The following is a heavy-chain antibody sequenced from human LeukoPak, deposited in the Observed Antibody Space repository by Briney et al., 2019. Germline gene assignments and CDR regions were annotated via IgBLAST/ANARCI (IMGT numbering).Heavy chain of an antibody. Sequence: GGSLRLSCAASGFTFSSYWKNWVRQAPGKGLEWVANIKLDGSEKYYVDSVKGRFTISRDNAKNSLYLQMNSLRAEDTAVYYCARGSYYFDYWGQGTLVTVSS. CDR1: GFTFSSYW. CDR2: IKLDGSEK. J-gene: IGHJ4*02. CDR3: ARGSYYFDY. V-gene: IGHV3-7*01. D-gene: IGHD1-26*01.